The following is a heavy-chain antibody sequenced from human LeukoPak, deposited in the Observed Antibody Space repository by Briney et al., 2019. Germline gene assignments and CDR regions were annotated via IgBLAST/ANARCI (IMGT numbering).Heavy chain of an antibody. D-gene: IGHD6-13*01. J-gene: IGHJ4*02. CDR2: IYYSGTT. Sequence: PSQTLSLTCTVSGGSVRGYYWSWIRQPPGKGLEWIGVIYYSGTTSYNPSLTSRVTLSVDTSKDQFSLKLSSVSAADTAVYYCARGSIAAAGSDNIDYWGQGTLVTVSS. V-gene: IGHV4-59*02. CDR1: GGSVRGYY. CDR3: ARGSIAAAGSDNIDY.